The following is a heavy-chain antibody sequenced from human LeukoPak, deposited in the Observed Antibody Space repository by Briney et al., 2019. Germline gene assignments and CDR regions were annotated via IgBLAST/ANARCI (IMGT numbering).Heavy chain of an antibody. J-gene: IGHJ6*03. Sequence: SETLSLTCAVYGGSFSGYYWSWIRQPPGKGPEWIGEINHSGSTNYNPSLKSRVTISVDTSKNQFSLKLSSVTAADTAVYYCARGVAAIRYYYYYMDVWGKGTTVTVSS. V-gene: IGHV4-34*01. CDR2: INHSGST. D-gene: IGHD2-2*02. CDR3: ARGVAAIRYYYYYMDV. CDR1: GGSFSGYY.